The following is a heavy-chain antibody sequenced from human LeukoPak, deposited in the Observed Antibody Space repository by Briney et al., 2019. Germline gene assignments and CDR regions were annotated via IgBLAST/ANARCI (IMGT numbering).Heavy chain of an antibody. J-gene: IGHJ4*02. Sequence: GGSLRLSCTASGFTFSSYAMSWVRQAPGKGLEWVSAISGSGGSTYYADSVKGRFTISRDNSKTTLYLQMNSLRAEDTAVYYCAKAGGYSYGYLGRAHYFDYWGQGTLVTVSS. D-gene: IGHD5-18*01. CDR1: GFTFSSYA. V-gene: IGHV3-23*01. CDR3: AKAGGYSYGYLGRAHYFDY. CDR2: ISGSGGST.